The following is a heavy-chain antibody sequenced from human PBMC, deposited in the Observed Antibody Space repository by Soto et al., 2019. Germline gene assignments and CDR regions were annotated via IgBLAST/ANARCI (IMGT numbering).Heavy chain of an antibody. D-gene: IGHD2-8*02. V-gene: IGHV3-7*03. CDR3: ARHPAGAASFDS. CDR1: GFTFSIYW. J-gene: IGHJ4*02. Sequence: EVQLVESGGDLVQPGGSLRLSCSASGFTFSIYWMSWVRQAPGKGLEWVANINQEGSEKNYVDSVKGRFTISRDNAKNSLVLQMNSLRAEDTAVYYCARHPAGAASFDSWGQGTLVIVSS. CDR2: INQEGSEK.